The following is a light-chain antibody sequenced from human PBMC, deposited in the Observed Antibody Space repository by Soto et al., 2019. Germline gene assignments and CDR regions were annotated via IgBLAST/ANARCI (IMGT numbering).Light chain of an antibody. CDR1: QSVSRS. J-gene: IGKJ4*01. Sequence: EIVLTQSPVTLSLSAGERATLSCRASQSVSRSLAWYQQKPGQAPRLLVYDASNRATGIPARFSGSGSGTDFTLTISSLEPEDFAVYFCQHRGNWPLTFGGGTKVDIK. CDR3: QHRGNWPLT. V-gene: IGKV3-11*01. CDR2: DAS.